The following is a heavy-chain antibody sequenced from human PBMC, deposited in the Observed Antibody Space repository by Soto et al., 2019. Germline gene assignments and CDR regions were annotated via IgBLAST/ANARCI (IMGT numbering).Heavy chain of an antibody. D-gene: IGHD3-16*01. Sequence: QVQLVQSGAEVKKPWSSVKVSCKAYGGTFSSHAISWVRQAPGQGLEWMGGITPIFGTANYAQKFQSRVTITADKFTATAYMELRSLTSEDTAVYYCARGDDFDYYYGVDVWGQGTTVTVSS. CDR1: GGTFSSHA. V-gene: IGHV1-69*06. J-gene: IGHJ6*02. CDR3: ARGDDFDYYYGVDV. CDR2: ITPIFGTA.